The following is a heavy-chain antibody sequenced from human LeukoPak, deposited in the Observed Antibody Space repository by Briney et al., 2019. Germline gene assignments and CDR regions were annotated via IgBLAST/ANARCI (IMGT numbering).Heavy chain of an antibody. J-gene: IGHJ4*02. CDR3: ARVWGPTPIHYFDY. D-gene: IGHD3-16*01. CDR1: GYSFTNYD. V-gene: IGHV1-8*02. Sequence: ASVKASCKTSGYSFTNYDINWLRQATGQGPEWMGWVNADAGTTGYAQKFQGRVTMTRDTSRSTAYMELRSLTSEDTAVYYCARVWGPTPIHYFDYWGQGTLVTVSS. CDR2: VNADAGTT.